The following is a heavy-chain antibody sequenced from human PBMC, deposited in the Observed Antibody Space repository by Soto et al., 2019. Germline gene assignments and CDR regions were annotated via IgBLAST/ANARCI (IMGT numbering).Heavy chain of an antibody. V-gene: IGHV4-59*08. CDR3: ARLQYYFDY. CDR2: IYYSGST. Sequence: TETLSLTCTVSGGSISSYYWSWIRQPPGKGLEWIGYIYYSGSTNYNPSLKSRVTISVDTSKNQFSLKLSSVTAADTAVYYCARLQYYFDYWGQGTLVTVSS. CDR1: GGSISSYY. J-gene: IGHJ4*02.